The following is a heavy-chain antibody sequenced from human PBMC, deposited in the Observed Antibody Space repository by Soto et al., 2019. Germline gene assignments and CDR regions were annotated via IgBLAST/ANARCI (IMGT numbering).Heavy chain of an antibody. CDR1: GLTFSNAW. CDR2: IRSQTDGGTT. Sequence: EVQLVESGGGLVKPGGSLRLSCVASGLTFSNAWMNWVRQVPGKGLEWVGRIRSQTDGGTTDYTAPVNGRFSISRDDSKNTLCLQMNSLKTEDTAVYYCATAPGYWGSAPLDYWGQGTPVTVSS. D-gene: IGHD2-8*02. J-gene: IGHJ4*02. V-gene: IGHV3-15*07. CDR3: ATAPGYWGSAPLDY.